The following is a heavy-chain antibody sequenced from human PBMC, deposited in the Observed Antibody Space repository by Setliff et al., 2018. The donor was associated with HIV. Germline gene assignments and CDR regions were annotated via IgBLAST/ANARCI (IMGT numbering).Heavy chain of an antibody. CDR3: ARISSAWYLVDY. CDR2: IKEDGSTK. V-gene: IGHV3-7*03. Sequence: GGSLRLSCVASGFTFSKYWMSWVRQAPGKGLELVASIKEDGSTKYYVDSVKGRFTISRDNAKNSLYLQMSSLRVDDTAVYYCARISSAWYLVDYWGQGTLVTVSS. J-gene: IGHJ4*02. D-gene: IGHD6-13*01. CDR1: GFTFSKYW.